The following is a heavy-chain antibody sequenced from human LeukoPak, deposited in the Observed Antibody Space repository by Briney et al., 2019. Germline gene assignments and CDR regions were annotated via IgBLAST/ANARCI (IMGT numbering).Heavy chain of an antibody. V-gene: IGHV4-39*01. J-gene: IGHJ4*01. D-gene: IGHD2-8*01. CDR1: SGSISSSSNY. Sequence: ASETLSLTCTVSSGSISSSSNYWGWFRQPPGKGLEWIGSIYYSGSTYYSPSLKSRVTISVDTSKNQYSLRLSSVTAADTAVYYCARLFCTNGVCHFDYWAHGTLVTVSS. CDR2: IYYSGST. CDR3: ARLFCTNGVCHFDY.